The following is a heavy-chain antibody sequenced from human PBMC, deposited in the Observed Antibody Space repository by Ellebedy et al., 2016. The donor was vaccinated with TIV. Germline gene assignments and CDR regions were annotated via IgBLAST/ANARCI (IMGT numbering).Heavy chain of an antibody. CDR1: GFTFSSYA. Sequence: GESLKISXAASGFTFSSYAMSWVRQAPGKGLEWVSAISGSGGSTYYADSVKGRFTISRDNSKNTLYLQMNSLRAEDTAVYYCANTMIVATLYGMDVWGQGTTVTVSS. CDR2: ISGSGGST. V-gene: IGHV3-23*01. J-gene: IGHJ6*02. CDR3: ANTMIVATLYGMDV. D-gene: IGHD3-22*01.